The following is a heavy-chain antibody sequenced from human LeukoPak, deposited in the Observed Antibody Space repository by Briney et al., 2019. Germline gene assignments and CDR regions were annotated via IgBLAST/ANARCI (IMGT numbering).Heavy chain of an antibody. CDR1: GFTFSSYW. CDR3: VCYGIAPPY. V-gene: IGHV3-74*01. D-gene: IGHD2-8*01. CDR2: IQNDGSST. Sequence: GGSLRLSCEASGFTFSSYWMHWVRQAPAKGPEWVSRIQNDGSSTVYADSVKGRFSISRDNAKNTLYLQMNTLRVEDTAVYYCVCYGIAPPYWGQGTLVTVSS. J-gene: IGHJ4*02.